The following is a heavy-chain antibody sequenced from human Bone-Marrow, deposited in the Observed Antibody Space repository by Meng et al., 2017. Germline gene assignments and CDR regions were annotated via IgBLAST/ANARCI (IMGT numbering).Heavy chain of an antibody. D-gene: IGHD3-10*01. CDR2: IYSGGST. CDR3: ARGGIWFGEWTNWFDP. Sequence: GESLKISCAASGFTVSSNYMSWVRQAPGKGLEWVSVIYSGGSTYYADSVKGRFTISRDNSKNTLYLQMNSLRAEDTAVYYCARGGIWFGEWTNWFDPWGQGILV. J-gene: IGHJ5*02. CDR1: GFTVSSNY. V-gene: IGHV3-66*02.